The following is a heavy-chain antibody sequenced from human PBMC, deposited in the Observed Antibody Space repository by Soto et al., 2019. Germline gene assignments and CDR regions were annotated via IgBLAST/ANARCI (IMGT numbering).Heavy chain of an antibody. CDR3: ARVDLDCGGDCYLDY. Sequence: SETLSLTGTVSGGSISSYYWSWIRQPRGKGLEWIGYIYYSGSTNYNPSLKSRVTISVDTSKNQFSLKLSSVTAADTAVYYCARVDLDCGGDCYLDYWGQGTLVTVSS. V-gene: IGHV4-59*01. J-gene: IGHJ4*02. CDR2: IYYSGST. CDR1: GGSISSYY. D-gene: IGHD2-21*02.